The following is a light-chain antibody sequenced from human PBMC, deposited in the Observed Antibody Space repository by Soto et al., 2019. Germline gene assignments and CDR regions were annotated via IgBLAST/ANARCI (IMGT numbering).Light chain of an antibody. Sequence: QSVLTQSPSASASLGASVKLTCTLISGHNTYAVAWHQQQPEKSPRYLMKVNSDGSHIKGDGTPDRFSGSSSGAERYLTLSSLQSEDEADYYCQTWGTDVVFGGGTKVTFL. J-gene: IGLJ2*01. V-gene: IGLV4-69*01. CDR3: QTWGTDVV. CDR2: VNSDGSH. CDR1: SGHNTYA.